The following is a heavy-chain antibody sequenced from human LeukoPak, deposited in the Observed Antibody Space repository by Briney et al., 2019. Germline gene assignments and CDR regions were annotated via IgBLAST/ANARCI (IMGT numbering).Heavy chain of an antibody. CDR1: GGSFSGDY. D-gene: IGHD3-10*01. V-gene: IGHV4-34*01. CDR2: INHSGST. J-gene: IGHJ6*02. Sequence: SETLSLTCAVYGGSFSGDYWSWIRQPPGKGLEWIGEINHSGSTNYNPSLKSRVTISVDTSKNQFSLKPSSVTAADTAVYYCARGPTMLDVWGQGTTVTVSS. CDR3: ARGPTMLDV.